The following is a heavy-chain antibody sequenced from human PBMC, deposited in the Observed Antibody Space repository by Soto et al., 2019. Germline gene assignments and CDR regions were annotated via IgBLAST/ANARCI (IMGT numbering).Heavy chain of an antibody. D-gene: IGHD3-10*01. Sequence: QVQLVQSGAEVKKPGSSVKVSCKASGGTFSSYAISWVRQAPGQGLEWMGGIIPIFGTANYAQKFQGRVTITADESTSTAYMELSSLRSEDTAVYYCARDLSPGSFRELFSGWFDPWGQGTLVTVSS. CDR2: IIPIFGTA. J-gene: IGHJ5*02. V-gene: IGHV1-69*01. CDR1: GGTFSSYA. CDR3: ARDLSPGSFRELFSGWFDP.